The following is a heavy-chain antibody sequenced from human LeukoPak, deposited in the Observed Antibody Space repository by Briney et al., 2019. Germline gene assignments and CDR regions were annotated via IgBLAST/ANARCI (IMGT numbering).Heavy chain of an antibody. CDR2: ISGSGGST. V-gene: IGHV3-23*01. J-gene: IGHJ4*02. D-gene: IGHD3-3*01. CDR1: GFTFSTYA. Sequence: GGSLRLSCAASGFTFSTYAMSWVRQAPGKGLEWVSGISGSGGSTYYADSVKGRFTISRDNSKNTLYLQMNSLRVEDTAVYYCAKDFYRDITARIDYWGQGTLATV. CDR3: AKDFYRDITARIDY.